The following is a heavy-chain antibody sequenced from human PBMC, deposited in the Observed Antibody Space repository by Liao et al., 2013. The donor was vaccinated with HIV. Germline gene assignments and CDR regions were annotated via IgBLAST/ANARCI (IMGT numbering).Heavy chain of an antibody. CDR1: GGSISTYQ. CDR2: VYYSGST. D-gene: IGHD4-23*01. J-gene: IGHJ4*02. Sequence: QVQLQQSGPGLVKPSETLSLTCTVSGGSISTYQWAWIRQPPGKGLEWIGHVYYSGSTNYKSSLKSRVTISVDTPKNLVSLRVTYVTAADTAVYYCARGGGGKGFDSWGQGTLVTVSS. V-gene: IGHV4-59*01. CDR3: ARGGGGKGFDS.